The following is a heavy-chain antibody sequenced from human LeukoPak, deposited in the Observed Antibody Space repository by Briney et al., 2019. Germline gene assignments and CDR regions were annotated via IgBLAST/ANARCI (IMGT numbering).Heavy chain of an antibody. J-gene: IGHJ4*02. CDR1: GFTFSSYS. D-gene: IGHD1-26*01. CDR3: ALGEPRSPFDY. CDR2: ISSSISTI. V-gene: IGHV3-48*04. Sequence: GGSLRLSCAASGFTFSSYSMNWVRQAPGKGLEWVSYISSSISTIYYADSVKGRFTISRDNAKSSLYLQMNSLRAEDTAVYYCALGEPRSPFDYWGQGTLVTVSS.